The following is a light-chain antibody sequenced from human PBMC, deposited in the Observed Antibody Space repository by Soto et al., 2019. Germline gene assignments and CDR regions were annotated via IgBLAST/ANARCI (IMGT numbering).Light chain of an antibody. J-gene: IGKJ1*01. Sequence: EIVLSQSPGIMSLSPGERATLSCRASQSVPNTYFAWYQQKPGQPPRLLISGASHRATGIPDRFSGSGSGTDCTLTISRLEPEDFAVYFCQQFGNSPWTFGQGTRVEI. V-gene: IGKV3-20*01. CDR2: GAS. CDR3: QQFGNSPWT. CDR1: QSVPNTY.